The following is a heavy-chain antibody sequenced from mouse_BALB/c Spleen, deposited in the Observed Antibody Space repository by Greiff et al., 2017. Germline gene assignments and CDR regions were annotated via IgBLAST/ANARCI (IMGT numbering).Heavy chain of an antibody. J-gene: IGHJ1*01. CDR3: ARNDGYLGYFDV. CDR2: IDPSDSET. D-gene: IGHD2-3*01. CDR1: GYTFTSYW. V-gene: IGHV1-69*02. Sequence: QVQLQQPGAELVKPGAPVKLSCKASGYTFTSYWMNWVKQRPGRGLEWIGRIDPSDSETHYNQKFKDKATLTVDKSSSTAYIQLSSLTSEDSAVYYCARNDGYLGYFDVWGAGTTVTVSS.